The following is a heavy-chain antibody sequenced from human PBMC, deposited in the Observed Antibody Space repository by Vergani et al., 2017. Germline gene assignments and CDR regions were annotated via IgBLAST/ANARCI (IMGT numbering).Heavy chain of an antibody. V-gene: IGHV3-30*18. CDR2: IPYDGSKK. J-gene: IGHJ4*02. Sequence: QVQLVESGGGVVQPGRSLRLSCAASGFTFSSYGMHWVRQAPGKGLEWVAVIPYDGSKKYYADSVKGRFTISRDNSKNTLYLQMNSLRAEDTAVYYCAKDGIAAAGYHMYYFDYWGQGTLVTVSS. CDR3: AKDGIAAAGYHMYYFDY. D-gene: IGHD6-13*01. CDR1: GFTFSSYG.